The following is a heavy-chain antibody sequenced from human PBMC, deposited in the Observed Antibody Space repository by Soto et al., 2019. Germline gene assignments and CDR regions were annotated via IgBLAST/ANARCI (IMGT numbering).Heavy chain of an antibody. V-gene: IGHV2-5*02. CDR3: ARISSGFGELFDY. CDR2: IYWDDDK. D-gene: IGHD3-10*01. J-gene: IGHJ4*02. CDR1: GFSLSSSGVG. Sequence: QITLKESGPTLVKPTQTLTLTSFFSGFSLSSSGVGVGWILQPPGKALEWLALIYWDDDKHYSPSLKTRLTITKDTSKNQVVLTLTNVDPVDTGTYYCARISSGFGELFDYWGQGTLVTVSS.